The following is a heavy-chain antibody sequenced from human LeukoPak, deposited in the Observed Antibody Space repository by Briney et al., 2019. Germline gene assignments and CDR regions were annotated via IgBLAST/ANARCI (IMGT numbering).Heavy chain of an antibody. J-gene: IGHJ3*02. CDR2: INPSGGST. CDR3: ARAGYSSSWYFSPPGAFDI. V-gene: IGHV1-46*01. CDR1: GYTFTSYY. D-gene: IGHD6-13*01. Sequence: RASVKVSCKASGYTFTSYYMHWVRQAPGQGLEWMGIINPSGGSTSYAQKFQGRVTMTRDTSTSTVYMELSSLRSDDTAVYYCARAGYSSSWYFSPPGAFDIWGQGTMVTVSS.